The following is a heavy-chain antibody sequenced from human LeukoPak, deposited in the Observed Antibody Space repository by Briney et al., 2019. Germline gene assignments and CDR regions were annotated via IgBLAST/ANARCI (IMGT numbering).Heavy chain of an antibody. V-gene: IGHV1-69*13. Sequence: SVKVSCTASGGTFSSYAISWVRQAPGQGLEWMGGIIPIFGTANYAQKFQGRVTITADESTSTAYMELSSLRSEDTAVYYCARDTYYYDSSGYPFRGFDYWGQGTLVTVSS. J-gene: IGHJ4*02. CDR3: ARDTYYYDSSGYPFRGFDY. CDR2: IIPIFGTA. D-gene: IGHD3-22*01. CDR1: GGTFSSYA.